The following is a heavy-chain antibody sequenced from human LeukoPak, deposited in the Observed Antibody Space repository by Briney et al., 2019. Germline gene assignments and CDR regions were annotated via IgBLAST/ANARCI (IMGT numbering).Heavy chain of an antibody. J-gene: IGHJ4*02. Sequence: PGGSLRLSCAASGFTFSSYSMNWVRQAPGKGLEWVSSISSSSSYIYYADSVKGRFTISRDNAKNSLYLQMNSLRAEGTAVYYCASFRNYQLPLDYWGQGTLVTVSS. V-gene: IGHV3-21*01. D-gene: IGHD2-2*01. CDR3: ASFRNYQLPLDY. CDR2: ISSSSSYI. CDR1: GFTFSSYS.